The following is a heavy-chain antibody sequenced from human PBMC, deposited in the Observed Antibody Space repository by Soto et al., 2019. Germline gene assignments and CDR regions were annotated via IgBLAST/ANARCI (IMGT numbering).Heavy chain of an antibody. Sequence: GGSLRLSCAASGFTFSSYGMHWVRQAPGKGLEWVAVIWYDGSNKYYVDSVKGRFTISRDNSKNTLYLQMNSLRAEDTAVYYCARASYGSGSYPYYFDYWGQGTLVTVSS. V-gene: IGHV3-33*01. CDR2: IWYDGSNK. CDR3: ARASYGSGSYPYYFDY. CDR1: GFTFSSYG. D-gene: IGHD3-10*01. J-gene: IGHJ4*02.